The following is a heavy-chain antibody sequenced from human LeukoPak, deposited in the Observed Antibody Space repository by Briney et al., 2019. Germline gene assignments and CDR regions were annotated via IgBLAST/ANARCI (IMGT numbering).Heavy chain of an antibody. J-gene: IGHJ6*02. CDR1: GFTFDDYA. V-gene: IGHV3-9*01. Sequence: GRSLRLSCAASGFTFDDYAMHWVRQAPGKGLEWVSALSWNSANVGYAGSVKGRFTISRDNAKNSLYLQMNSLRTEDTALYYCAKDMVGASYGMDVWGQGTTVTVSS. CDR2: LSWNSANV. D-gene: IGHD1-26*01. CDR3: AKDMVGASYGMDV.